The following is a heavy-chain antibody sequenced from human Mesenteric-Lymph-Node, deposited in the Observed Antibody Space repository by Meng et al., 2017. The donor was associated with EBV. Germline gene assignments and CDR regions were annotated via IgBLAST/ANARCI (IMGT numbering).Heavy chain of an antibody. CDR3: ARDSGITVTNSFDY. V-gene: IGHV4-61*01. CDR2: IYRTGST. D-gene: IGHD1-20*01. CDR1: GCSVSSGSYY. Sequence: LQAAGAGLVKPSETRSLTFSVSGCSVSSGSYYWSWIRQPTGKGLEWIGYIYRTGSTDYNPSLNSRVSISIDTSKNQFSLRLTSVTAADTAVYYCARDSGITVTNSFDYWGQGALVTVSS. J-gene: IGHJ4*02.